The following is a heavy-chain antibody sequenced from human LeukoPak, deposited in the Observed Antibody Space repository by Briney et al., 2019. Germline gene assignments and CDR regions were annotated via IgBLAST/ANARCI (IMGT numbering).Heavy chain of an antibody. CDR1: GYSFTTYW. CDR3: ARRGNSDNYPWFDP. CDR2: IYPGDSDT. D-gene: IGHD5-12*01. V-gene: IGHV5-51*01. J-gene: IGHJ5*02. Sequence: GESLKISCKGSGYSFTTYWIAWVRQMPGKGLECMGIIYPGDSDTRYSPSFQGQVTISVDKSISTAYLQWSSLKASDTAMYYCARRGNSDNYPWFDPWGQGTLVTVSS.